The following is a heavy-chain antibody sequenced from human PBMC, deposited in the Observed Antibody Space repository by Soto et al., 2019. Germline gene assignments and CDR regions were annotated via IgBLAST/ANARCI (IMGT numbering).Heavy chain of an antibody. Sequence: PSETLSLTCTVSGGSISTYYWSWIRQPPGKGLEWIGYIYYSGSTSYNPSLKSRVTISVDTSKNQFSLKLSSVTAADTAVYYCARHKVWGSWIPVAGIFDYWGQGTLVTVSS. D-gene: IGHD6-19*01. CDR1: GGSISTYY. CDR2: IYYSGST. CDR3: ARHKVWGSWIPVAGIFDY. V-gene: IGHV4-59*08. J-gene: IGHJ4*02.